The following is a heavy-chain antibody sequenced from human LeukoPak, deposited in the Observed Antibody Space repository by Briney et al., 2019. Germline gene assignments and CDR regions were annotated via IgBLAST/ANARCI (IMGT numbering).Heavy chain of an antibody. V-gene: IGHV3-30-3*01. Sequence: GGSLRLSCAGSRFTFSSYAMHWVRQAPGKGLEWVAVISYDGSNKYYADSVKGRFTISRDNSMDTLHLRMNIVKPEDTAVYFRARGGNYDYWSGYGEDHFDYWGQGTLVAASS. CDR3: ARGGNYDYWSGYGEDHFDY. D-gene: IGHD3-3*01. CDR1: RFTFSSYA. J-gene: IGHJ4*02. CDR2: ISYDGSNK.